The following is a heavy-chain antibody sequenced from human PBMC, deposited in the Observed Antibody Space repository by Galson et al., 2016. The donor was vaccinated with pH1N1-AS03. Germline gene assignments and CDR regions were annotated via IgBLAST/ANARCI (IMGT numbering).Heavy chain of an antibody. CDR3: ARGTREGKSDVDY. CDR2: IHVSGST. V-gene: IGHV4-61*02. CDR1: GGSISGGSYY. Sequence: TLSLTCTVSGGSISGGSYYWSWIRQTAGEGLEWIGRIHVSGSTDNNPSLQSRVSISMDTSKNQISLDLYSVTAADTAIYYCARGTREGKSDVDYWGQGTPVTVSS. D-gene: IGHD1-26*01. J-gene: IGHJ4*02.